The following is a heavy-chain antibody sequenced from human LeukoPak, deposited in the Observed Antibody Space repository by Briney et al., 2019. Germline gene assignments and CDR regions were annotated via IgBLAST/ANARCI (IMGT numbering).Heavy chain of an antibody. J-gene: IGHJ4*02. Sequence: GRSLRLSCAASGFTFSSYGMHWVRQAPGKGLEWVAVISYDGSNKYYADSVKGRFTISGDNSKNTLYLQMNSLRAEDTAVYYCAKGGSYGFFDYWGQGTLVTVSS. CDR3: AKGGSYGFFDY. V-gene: IGHV3-30*18. CDR1: GFTFSSYG. CDR2: ISYDGSNK. D-gene: IGHD5-18*01.